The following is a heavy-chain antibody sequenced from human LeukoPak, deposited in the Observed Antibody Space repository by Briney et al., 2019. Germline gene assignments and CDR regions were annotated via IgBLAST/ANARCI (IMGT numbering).Heavy chain of an antibody. D-gene: IGHD1-26*01. Sequence: SETLSPTCTVSGGSISSGGYYWSWIRQHPGKGLEWIGYIYYSGSTYYNPSLKSRVTISVDTSKNQFSLKLSSVTAADTAVYYCARDGRVDAFDIWGQGTMVTVSS. J-gene: IGHJ3*02. CDR1: GGSISSGGYY. V-gene: IGHV4-31*03. CDR3: ARDGRVDAFDI. CDR2: IYYSGST.